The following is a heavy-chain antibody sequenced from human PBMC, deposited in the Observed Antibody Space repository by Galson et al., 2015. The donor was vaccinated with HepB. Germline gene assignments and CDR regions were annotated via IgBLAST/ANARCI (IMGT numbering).Heavy chain of an antibody. CDR2: ISYDGTKK. J-gene: IGHJ4*02. D-gene: IGHD5-24*01. CDR3: ARVDIGMATLAYYFDY. Sequence: SLRLSCAASGFTFSSYAMHWVRQAPGKGLEWVAVISYDGTKKFHADSVKGRFTISRDNSKNTLYLQMNSLRGEDTAVYYCARVDIGMATLAYYFDYWGQGALVTVSS. V-gene: IGHV3-30*04. CDR1: GFTFSSYA.